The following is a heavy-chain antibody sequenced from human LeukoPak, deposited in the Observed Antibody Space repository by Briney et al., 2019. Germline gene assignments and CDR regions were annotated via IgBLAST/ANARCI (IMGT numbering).Heavy chain of an antibody. CDR2: ISYDGSNK. CDR1: GFTFSSYA. D-gene: IGHD6-25*01. J-gene: IGHJ4*02. Sequence: GGSLRLSCAASGFTFSSYAMSWVRQAPGKGLEWVAVISYDGSNKYYADSVKGRFTISRDNSKNTLYLQMNSLRAEDAAVYYCAKDMAAALDYWGQGTLVTVSS. CDR3: AKDMAAALDY. V-gene: IGHV3-30*18.